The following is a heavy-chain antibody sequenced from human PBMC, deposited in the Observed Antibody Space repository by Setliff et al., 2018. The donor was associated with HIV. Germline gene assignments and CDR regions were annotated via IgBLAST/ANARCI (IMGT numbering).Heavy chain of an antibody. CDR1: GDSIGTYY. D-gene: IGHD2-2*01. CDR3: ARMNCSTTNCRESNWFDP. V-gene: IGHV4-59*01. CDR2: FYYGGST. Sequence: SETLSLTCSVSGDSIGTYYWNWIRQTPGKRLEWIGFFYYGGSTDYNPALKNRVAISVDTSRNRVSLKMTSVTAADTAVYYCARMNCSTTNCRESNWFDPWGQGTLVTVSS. J-gene: IGHJ5*02.